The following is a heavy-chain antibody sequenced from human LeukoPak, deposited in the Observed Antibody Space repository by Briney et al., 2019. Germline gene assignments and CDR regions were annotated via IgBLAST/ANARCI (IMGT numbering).Heavy chain of an antibody. CDR3: VGEAPGY. CDR2: ISEDGSVK. D-gene: IGHD2-2*01. V-gene: IGHV3-7*01. Sequence: GGSLRLSCAASGFSFTTYWMTWIPEAPEKGLEWVAHISEDGSVKYYIDSVKGRFTISRDNAKNSVYLQMNDLRVEDTAVYYCVGEAPGYWGQGALVTVSS. J-gene: IGHJ4*02. CDR1: GFSFTTYW.